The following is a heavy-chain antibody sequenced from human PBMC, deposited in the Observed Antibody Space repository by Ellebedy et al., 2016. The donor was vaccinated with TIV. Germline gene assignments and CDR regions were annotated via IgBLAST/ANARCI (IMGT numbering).Heavy chain of an antibody. J-gene: IGHJ6*02. CDR3: ARTYYDFWSAHYVGLDV. CDR1: GYILTSHA. Sequence: ASVKVSCKASGYILTSHAIHWVRQAPGQGLEWMGWINTKTGNPTFAQGFTGRIVFYLDPSVSTAYLQISSLRAEDPAVYYCARTYYDFWSAHYVGLDVWGQGTSVTVSS. CDR2: INTKTGNP. D-gene: IGHD3-3*01. V-gene: IGHV7-4-1*02.